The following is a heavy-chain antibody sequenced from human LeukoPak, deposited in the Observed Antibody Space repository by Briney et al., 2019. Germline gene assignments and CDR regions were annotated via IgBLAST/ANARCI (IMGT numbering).Heavy chain of an antibody. CDR3: ARIRGYYMDV. Sequence: PSETLSLTCAVYGGSFSGYYWSWIRQPPGKGLEWIGEINHSGSTNYNPSLKSRVTISVDTSKNQFSLKLSSVTAADTAVYYCARIRGYYMDVWGQGTTVTVSS. J-gene: IGHJ6*03. V-gene: IGHV4-34*01. D-gene: IGHD3-10*01. CDR2: INHSGST. CDR1: GGSFSGYY.